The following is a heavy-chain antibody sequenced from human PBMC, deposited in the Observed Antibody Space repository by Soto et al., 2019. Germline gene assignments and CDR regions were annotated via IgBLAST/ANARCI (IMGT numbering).Heavy chain of an antibody. D-gene: IGHD6-25*01. J-gene: IGHJ4*02. Sequence: QVQVVQSGAEVKKPGASVKVSCKASGYTFTDYPIHWVRQAPGQSLEWMGWINTDNGDIRYTEKFQGRVTLSRDTSASTAYMELSSLRSEDTADYYCALAAANWGRGTLVTVSS. V-gene: IGHV1-3*04. CDR2: INTDNGDI. CDR3: ALAAAN. CDR1: GYTFTDYP.